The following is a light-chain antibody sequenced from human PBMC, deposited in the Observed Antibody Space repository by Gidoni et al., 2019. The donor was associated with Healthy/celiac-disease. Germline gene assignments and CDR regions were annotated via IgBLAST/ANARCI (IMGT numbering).Light chain of an antibody. CDR3: QQSYSTPPRT. Sequence: SQTTQSPSSLSASVGDRVTITCRASQSISSYLNWYQQKPGKAPKLLIYAASSLQSGVPSRFSGSGSGTDFTLTISSLQPEDFATYYCQQSYSTPPRTFGEGTKVEIK. V-gene: IGKV1-39*01. CDR1: QSISSY. J-gene: IGKJ4*01. CDR2: AAS.